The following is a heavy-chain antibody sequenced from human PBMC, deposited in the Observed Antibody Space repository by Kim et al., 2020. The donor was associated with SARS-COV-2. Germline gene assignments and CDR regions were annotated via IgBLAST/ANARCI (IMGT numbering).Heavy chain of an antibody. CDR1: GGSISSSSYY. D-gene: IGHD3-10*01. V-gene: IGHV4-39*01. J-gene: IGHJ4*02. CDR2: IYYSGST. CDR3: ASTMVRGPYGADY. Sequence: SETLSLTCTVSGGSISSSSYYWGWIRQPPGKGLEWIGSIYYSGSTYYNPSLKSRVTISVDTSKNQFSLKLSSVTAADTAVYYCASTMVRGPYGADYWGQGTLVTVSS.